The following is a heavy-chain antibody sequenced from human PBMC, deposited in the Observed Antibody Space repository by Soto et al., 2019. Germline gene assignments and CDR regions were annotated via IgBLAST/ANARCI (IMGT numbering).Heavy chain of an antibody. J-gene: IGHJ4*02. V-gene: IGHV4-30-2*05. Sequence: SETLSLTCAVYGGFVSSGSYYWSWIRQPPGKGLEWIGEMNHSGGTHYNPSLKSRVTISVDTSKNQFSLKLSSVTAADTAVYYCARVRDCTNGVCLTSFVDYWGQGTLVTVSS. CDR3: ARVRDCTNGVCLTSFVDY. CDR2: MNHSGGT. D-gene: IGHD2-8*01. CDR1: GGFVSSGSYY.